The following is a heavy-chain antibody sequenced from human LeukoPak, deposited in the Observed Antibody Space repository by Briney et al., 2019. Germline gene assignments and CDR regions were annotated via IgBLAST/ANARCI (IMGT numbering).Heavy chain of an antibody. D-gene: IGHD3-16*02. CDR2: INPNSGGT. CDR1: GYTFTGYY. J-gene: IGHJ4*02. CDR3: ARALDLGELSFPYYFDY. V-gene: IGHV1-2*02. Sequence: ASVKVSCKASGYTFTGYYMHWVRQAPGQGLEWMGWINPNSGGTNYAQKFQGRVTMTRDTSISTAYMELSRLRSDDTAVYYCARALDLGELSFPYYFDYWGQGTPVTVSS.